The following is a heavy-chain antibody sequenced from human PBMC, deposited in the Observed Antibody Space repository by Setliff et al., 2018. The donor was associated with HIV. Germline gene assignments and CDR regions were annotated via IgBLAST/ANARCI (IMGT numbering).Heavy chain of an antibody. CDR3: ARYAYLHGYNWFDP. CDR2: IYYSGST. V-gene: IGHV4-59*08. J-gene: IGHJ5*02. CDR1: GGSISSYY. Sequence: PSETLSLTCTVSGGSISSYYWSWIRQPPGKGLECIGYIYYSGSTNYNPSLKSRVTISVDTSKNQFSLKLSSVTAADTAVDYCARYAYLHGYNWFDPWCHGTLVTVSS.